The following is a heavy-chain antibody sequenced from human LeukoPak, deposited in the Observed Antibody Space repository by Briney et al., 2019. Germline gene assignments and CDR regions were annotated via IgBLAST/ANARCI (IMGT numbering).Heavy chain of an antibody. CDR3: ARGSSAFDTYYYYYMDV. V-gene: IGHV4-34*01. J-gene: IGHJ6*03. D-gene: IGHD3-22*01. CDR2: INHSGST. Sequence: SETLSLTCAVYGGSFRGYYWTWIRQHPGKGLEWIGEINHSGSTNYNPSLKSPVTISVDTSKNQFSLKLSSVTAADTAVYYCARGSSAFDTYYYYYMDVWGKGTTVIVSS. CDR1: GGSFRGYY.